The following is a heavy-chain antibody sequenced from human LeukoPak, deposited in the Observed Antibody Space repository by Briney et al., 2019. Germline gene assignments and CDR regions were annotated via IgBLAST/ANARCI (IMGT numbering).Heavy chain of an antibody. D-gene: IGHD4-11*01. J-gene: IGHJ4*02. CDR3: ARLRGNYFPDY. Sequence: SETLSLTCTVSGGAMSGYYWTWIRQSPGRRLEWIAYIHYSGSTNYNPSLKSRVTISVDTSKNQFSLRLNFVTAADTAVYYCARLRGNYFPDYWGQGTLVTVSS. V-gene: IGHV4-59*01. CDR1: GGAMSGYY. CDR2: IHYSGST.